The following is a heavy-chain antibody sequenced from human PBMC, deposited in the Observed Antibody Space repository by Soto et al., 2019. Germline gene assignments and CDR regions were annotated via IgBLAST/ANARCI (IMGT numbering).Heavy chain of an antibody. CDR1: GFIFRNYG. CDR2: ISGDGTGT. J-gene: IGHJ5*02. CDR3: VFYDVLTGYDH. V-gene: IGHV3-23*01. D-gene: IGHD3-9*01. Sequence: EVQLLESGGGLVQPGGSLRLSCAGSGFIFRNYGMSWVRQAPGKGLEWVSAISGDGTGTYYADSVKGRFAISRDNSRNTLYLQMSSLRAEDTALYYCVFYDVLTGYDHWGLGTLVTVSS.